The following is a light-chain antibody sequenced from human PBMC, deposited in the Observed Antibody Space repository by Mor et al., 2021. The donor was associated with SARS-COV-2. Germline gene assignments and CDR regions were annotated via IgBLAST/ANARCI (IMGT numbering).Light chain of an antibody. V-gene: IGKV3-20*01. J-gene: IGKJ2*01. CDR3: QQYENSPLVVYT. CDR2: GAS. Sequence: GEAPRLLIYGASNRATGIPDRFSGSGSGTDFTLTISRLEPEDFAVYHCQQYENSPLVVYTFGQGTKLEIK.